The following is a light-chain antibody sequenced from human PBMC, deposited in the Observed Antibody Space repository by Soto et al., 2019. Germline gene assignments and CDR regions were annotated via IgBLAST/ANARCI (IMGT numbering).Light chain of an antibody. V-gene: IGLV1-40*01. CDR1: SSNIGAGYD. CDR2: GNS. CDR3: QSSDSSLSGSV. J-gene: IGLJ2*01. Sequence: QAVVTQPPSVSGAPGQRVTISCTGSSSNIGAGYDVHWYQQLPGTAPKLLIYGNSNRPSGVPDRFSGSKSGTSASLAITGLQAEDEAEYYCQSSDSSLSGSVFGGGTKLTVL.